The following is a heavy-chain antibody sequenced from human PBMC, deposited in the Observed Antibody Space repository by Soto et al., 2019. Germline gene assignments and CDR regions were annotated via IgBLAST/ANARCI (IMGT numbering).Heavy chain of an antibody. CDR2: ISSTTNYI. J-gene: IGHJ4*02. CDR3: ARESEDLTSNFDY. CDR1: GFTFTRFS. V-gene: IGHV3-21*06. Sequence: PGGSLRLACAASGFTFTRFSMNWVLQAPGKGLEWVSSISSTTNYIYYGDSMKGRFTISRDNAKNSLYLEMNSLRAEDTAVYYCARESEDLTSNFDYWGQGTLVTVYS.